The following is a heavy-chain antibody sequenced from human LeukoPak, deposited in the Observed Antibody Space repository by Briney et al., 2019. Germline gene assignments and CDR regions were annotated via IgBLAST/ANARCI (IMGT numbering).Heavy chain of an antibody. D-gene: IGHD3-10*01. J-gene: IGHJ4*02. CDR1: GFTLGSYA. CDR2: ISSSDDGT. Sequence: GGSLRLSCAASGFTLGSYAMSWVRQAPGKGLEWVSAISSSDDGTYYAKSVRGRFTISRDSSKNTLYLQMNSLRAEDTAVYYCAKNLWFGELPYDYWGQGTLVTVSS. V-gene: IGHV3-23*01. CDR3: AKNLWFGELPYDY.